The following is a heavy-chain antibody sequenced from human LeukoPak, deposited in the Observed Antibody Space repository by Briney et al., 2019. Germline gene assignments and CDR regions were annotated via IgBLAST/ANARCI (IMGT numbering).Heavy chain of an antibody. CDR2: MNPNSGNT. V-gene: IGHV1-8*03. J-gene: IGHJ4*02. D-gene: IGHD6-13*01. CDR3: ARAFATIQYSSSSLYYFDY. Sequence: AAVKVSCKASGYTFTSYDINWVRQATEQGLEWMGWMNPNSGNTGYAQKFQGRVTITRNTSISTAYMELSSLRSEDTAVYYCARAFATIQYSSSSLYYFDYWGQGTLVTVSS. CDR1: GYTFTSYD.